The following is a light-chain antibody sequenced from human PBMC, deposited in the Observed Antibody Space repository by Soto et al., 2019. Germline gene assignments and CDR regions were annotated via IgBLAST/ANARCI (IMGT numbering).Light chain of an antibody. J-gene: IGKJ1*01. V-gene: IGKV1-5*03. Sequence: DIQMTQSPSTLSASLGDRVTITCRASQSISSWLAWYQQKPGKAPKLLIYKASSLESGVPSRFSGSGSGTEFILTISSLQPDDFATYYCQQYNSFSEWTFGQGTKVDIK. CDR1: QSISSW. CDR3: QQYNSFSEWT. CDR2: KAS.